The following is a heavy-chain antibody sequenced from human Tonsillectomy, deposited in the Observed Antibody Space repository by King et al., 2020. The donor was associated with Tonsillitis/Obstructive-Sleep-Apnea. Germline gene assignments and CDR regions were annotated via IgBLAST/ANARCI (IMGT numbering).Heavy chain of an antibody. CDR1: GYTFTSYG. CDR3: ARDSMSHYYDSSDYYTFNC. Sequence: QLVQSGAEVKKPGASVKVSCKASGYTFTSYGISWVRQAPGQGLEWMAWISAHNGHTNYAQKLQGRVTMTTDTSTNTAYMELRSLRSDDTAVYYCARDSMSHYYDSSDYYTFNCWGQGTLVTVSS. V-gene: IGHV1-18*01. CDR2: ISAHNGHT. D-gene: IGHD3-22*01. J-gene: IGHJ4*02.